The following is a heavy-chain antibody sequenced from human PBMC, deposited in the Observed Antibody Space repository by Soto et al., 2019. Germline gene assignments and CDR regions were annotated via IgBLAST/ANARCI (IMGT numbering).Heavy chain of an antibody. CDR2: ISDTSSGA. D-gene: IGHD2-21*01. Sequence: EVQLLESGGGLVQPGGSLRLSCTASGFTFGNYAMTWVREAPGKGLEWISSISDTSSGAYYADSVKGRFTISRANSNNTLYLEMRSLRTEDTAVYSCAQNLWWYRHWGQGTLVTVSS. CDR1: GFTFGNYA. V-gene: IGHV3-23*01. CDR3: AQNLWWYRH. J-gene: IGHJ4*02.